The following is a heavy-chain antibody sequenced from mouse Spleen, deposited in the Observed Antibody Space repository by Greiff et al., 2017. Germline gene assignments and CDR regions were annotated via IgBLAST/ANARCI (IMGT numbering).Heavy chain of an antibody. D-gene: IGHD4-1*01. Sequence: QVQLQQPGAELVRPGSSVKLSCKASGYTFTSYWMDWVKQRPGQGLEWIGNIYPSDSETHYNQKFKDKATLTVDKSSSTAYMQLSSLTSEDSAVYYCAQRELGRGYAMDYWGQGTSVTVSS. J-gene: IGHJ4*01. CDR1: GYTFTSYW. V-gene: IGHV1-61*01. CDR3: AQRELGRGYAMDY. CDR2: IYPSDSET.